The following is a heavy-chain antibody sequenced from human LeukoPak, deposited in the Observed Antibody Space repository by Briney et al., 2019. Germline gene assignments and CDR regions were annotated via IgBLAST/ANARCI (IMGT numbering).Heavy chain of an antibody. Sequence: PSGTLSLTCAVSGGSISSSYYWSWIRQPAGKGLEWIGRIYTSGSTNYNPSLKSRVTISVDTSKNQFSLKLSSVTAADTAVYYCARDRGRWGQGTLVTVSS. D-gene: IGHD1-14*01. CDR2: IYTSGST. V-gene: IGHV4-61*02. J-gene: IGHJ4*02. CDR3: ARDRGR. CDR1: GGSISSSYY.